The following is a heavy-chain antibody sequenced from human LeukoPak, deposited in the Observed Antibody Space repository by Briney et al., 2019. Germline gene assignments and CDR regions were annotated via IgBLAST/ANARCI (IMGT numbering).Heavy chain of an antibody. J-gene: IGHJ4*02. CDR3: ARQVVAATFDY. Sequence: GRSLRLSCAASGFTFSRYEMNWVRQAPGKGLEWVSYINSGTTIYYADSVKGRFTTSRDNAKNSVYLQMNSLRAEDTAVYYCARQVVAATFDYWGQGTLVTVSS. D-gene: IGHD2-15*01. CDR1: GFTFSRYE. CDR2: INSGTTI. V-gene: IGHV3-48*03.